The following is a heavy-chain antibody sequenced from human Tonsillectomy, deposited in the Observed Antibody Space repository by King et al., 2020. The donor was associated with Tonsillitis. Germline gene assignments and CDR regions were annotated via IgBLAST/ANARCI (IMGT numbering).Heavy chain of an antibody. CDR2: INHSGST. CDR3: ARVIIVGGTDY. D-gene: IGHD2-2*01. Sequence: VQLQQWGAGLLKPSETLSLTCAVYGGSFSGYYWSWIRQPPGKGLEWIGEINHSGSTNYNPSLKSRVTISVDTSKNQFSLKLSSVTAADTAVYYCARVIIVGGTDYWGQGTLVTVSS. V-gene: IGHV4-34*01. J-gene: IGHJ4*02. CDR1: GGSFSGYY.